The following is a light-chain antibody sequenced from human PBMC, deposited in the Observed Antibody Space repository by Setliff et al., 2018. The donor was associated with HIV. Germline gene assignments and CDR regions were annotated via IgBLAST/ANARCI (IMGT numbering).Light chain of an antibody. V-gene: IGLV2-8*01. CDR2: EVS. Sequence: QPALTQPPSASGSPGQSVTISCSGTSSDIGGYNYLSWYQQHPGKAPKMLIYEVSKRPSGVPDRFSGSKSGNTASLIVSGLQAEDEADYYCSSYAGSERYVFGTGTKVTVL. CDR3: SSYAGSERYV. J-gene: IGLJ1*01. CDR1: SSDIGGYNY.